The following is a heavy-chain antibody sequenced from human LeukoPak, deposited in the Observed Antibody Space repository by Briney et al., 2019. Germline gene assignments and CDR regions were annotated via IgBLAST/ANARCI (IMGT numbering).Heavy chain of an antibody. V-gene: IGHV3-21*01. CDR2: ISSSSSYI. CDR3: ARDSGYSSSWYLTD. D-gene: IGHD6-13*01. CDR1: GFTFRSYS. J-gene: IGHJ4*02. Sequence: GGSLRLSCAASGFTFRSYSMNWVRQAPGKGLEWVSSISSSSSYIYYADSVKGRFTISRDNARNSLYLQMNSPRAEDTAVYYCARDSGYSSSWYLTDWGQGTLVTVSS.